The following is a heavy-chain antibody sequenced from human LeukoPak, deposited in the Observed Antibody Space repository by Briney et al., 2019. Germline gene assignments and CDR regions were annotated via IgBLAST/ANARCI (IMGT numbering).Heavy chain of an antibody. D-gene: IGHD3-22*01. V-gene: IGHV3-7*01. CDR1: GFTFSDYW. CDR3: ARGPYYDSSGYYSPFDY. CDR2: INQDRGEI. Sequence: GGSLRLSCAASGFTFSDYWMTWVRQAPGKGLEWVASINQDRGEIHYVDSVRGRFTISRDNAKNSLYLQMNSLRAEDTAVYYCARGPYYDSSGYYSPFDYWGQGTLVTVSS. J-gene: IGHJ4*02.